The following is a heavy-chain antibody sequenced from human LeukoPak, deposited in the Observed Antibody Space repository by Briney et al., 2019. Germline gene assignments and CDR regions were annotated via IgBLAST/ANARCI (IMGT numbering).Heavy chain of an antibody. CDR1: GFTFSSYG. CDR2: ISGSGGST. Sequence: GGSLRLSCAASGFTFSSYGMSWVRQAPGKGLEWVSAISGSGGSTYYADSVKGRFTISRDNSKNTLYLQMNSLRAEDTAVYYCAKDHQQYGGNTGFDYWGQGTLVTVSS. CDR3: AKDHQQYGGNTGFDY. J-gene: IGHJ4*02. V-gene: IGHV3-23*01. D-gene: IGHD4-23*01.